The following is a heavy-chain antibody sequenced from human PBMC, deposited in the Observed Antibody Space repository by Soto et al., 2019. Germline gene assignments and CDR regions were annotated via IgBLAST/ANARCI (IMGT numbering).Heavy chain of an antibody. D-gene: IGHD5-18*01. CDR1: GYTFNTYA. Sequence: ASVKVSCKASGYTFNTYAMHWVRQAPGQRLEWMGWMNAGNGNTLYSQKFQGRITITRDISASTAYMELNSLKSEDTAIYYCARDTGYTFGSLNYWGPGTLVTVSS. V-gene: IGHV1-3*01. CDR2: MNAGNGNT. J-gene: IGHJ4*02. CDR3: ARDTGYTFGSLNY.